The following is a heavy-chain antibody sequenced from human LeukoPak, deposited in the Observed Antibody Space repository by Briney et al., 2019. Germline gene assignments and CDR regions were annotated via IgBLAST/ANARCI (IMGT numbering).Heavy chain of an antibody. CDR3: ARSVDGVLNDY. CDR1: GGSISSGGYS. J-gene: IGHJ4*02. CDR2: IYHSGST. V-gene: IGHV4-30-2*01. Sequence: SETLSLTCAVSGGSISSGGYSWSWIRQPAGKGLEWIGYIYHSGSTYYNPSLKSRVTISVDRSKNQFSLKLSSVTAADTAVYYCARSVDGVLNDYWGQGTLVTVSS. D-gene: IGHD5-12*01.